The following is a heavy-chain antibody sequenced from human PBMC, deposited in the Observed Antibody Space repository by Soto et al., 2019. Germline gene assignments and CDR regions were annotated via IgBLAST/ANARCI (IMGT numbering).Heavy chain of an antibody. Sequence: GGSLRLSCAASGFTFSSYGMHWVRQAPGKGLEWVAVISYDGSNKYYADSVKGRFTISRDNSKNTLYLQMNSLRAEDTAVYYCAKIPYYYDSSCYYYWGQGTLVTVSS. CDR3: AKIPYYYDSSCYYY. D-gene: IGHD3-22*01. CDR2: ISYDGSNK. J-gene: IGHJ4*02. CDR1: GFTFSSYG. V-gene: IGHV3-30*18.